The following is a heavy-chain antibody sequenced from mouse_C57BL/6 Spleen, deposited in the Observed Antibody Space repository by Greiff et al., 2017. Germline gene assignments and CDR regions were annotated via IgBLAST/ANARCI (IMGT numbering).Heavy chain of an antibody. D-gene: IGHD1-1*01. CDR3: TRDYGSSYAMDY. Sequence: VQLQQSGTVLARPGASVKMSCKTSGYTFTSYWMHWVKQRPGQGLEWIGAIYPGNSDTSYNQKFKGKAKLTAVTSASTAYMALSSLTNEDSAVYYCTRDYGSSYAMDYWGQGTSVTVSS. J-gene: IGHJ4*01. V-gene: IGHV1-5*01. CDR2: IYPGNSDT. CDR1: GYTFTSYW.